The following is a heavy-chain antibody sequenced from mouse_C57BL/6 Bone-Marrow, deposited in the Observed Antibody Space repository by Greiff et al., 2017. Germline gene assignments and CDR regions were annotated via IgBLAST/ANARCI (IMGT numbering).Heavy chain of an antibody. Sequence: EVMLVESGGGLVKPGGSLKLSCAASGYTFSSYAMSWVRQTPEKRLEWVATISDGGSYTYYPDNVKGRFTISRDNAKNNLYLQMSHLKSDDTAVYYCANYDYPFAYWGQGTLVTVSA. CDR2: ISDGGSYT. V-gene: IGHV5-4*03. CDR3: ANYDYPFAY. CDR1: GYTFSSYA. J-gene: IGHJ3*01. D-gene: IGHD2-4*01.